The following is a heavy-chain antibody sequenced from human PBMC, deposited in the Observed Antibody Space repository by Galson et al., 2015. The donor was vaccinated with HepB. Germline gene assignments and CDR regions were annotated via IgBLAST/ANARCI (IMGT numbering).Heavy chain of an antibody. CDR2: IYYSGSS. CDR3: ASNTVTTSPYFYDYMDV. V-gene: IGHV4-31*03. Sequence: TLSLTCTVSGAFISSGGFYWSWVRQHPGKGLEWIGYIYYSGSSNYNPSLKSRVTISVDTSKNQFSLRLSSVTAADTAVYYCASNTVTTSPYFYDYMDVWGKGTTATVSS. CDR1: GAFISSGGFY. J-gene: IGHJ6*03. D-gene: IGHD4-11*01.